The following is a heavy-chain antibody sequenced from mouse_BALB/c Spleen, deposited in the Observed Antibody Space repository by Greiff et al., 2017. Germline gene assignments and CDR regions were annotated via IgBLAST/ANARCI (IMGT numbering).Heavy chain of an antibody. CDR2: IYPGDGDT. D-gene: IGHD3-3*01. J-gene: IGHJ1*01. CDR3: ARGDFWHFDV. CDR1: GYTFTSYW. Sequence: VKLQESGAELARPGASVKLSCKASGYTFTSYWMQWVKQRPGQGLEWIGAIYPGDGDTRYTQKFKGKATLTADKSSSTAYMQLSSLASEDSAVYYCARGDFWHFDVWGAGTTVTVSS. V-gene: IGHV1-87*01.